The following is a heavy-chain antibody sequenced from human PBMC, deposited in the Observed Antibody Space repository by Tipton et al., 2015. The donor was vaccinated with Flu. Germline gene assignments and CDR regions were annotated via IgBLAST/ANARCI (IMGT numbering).Heavy chain of an antibody. D-gene: IGHD3-10*01. J-gene: IGHJ1*01. CDR2: ISAYNGNT. CDR1: GYTFTSYG. V-gene: IGHV1-18*01. Sequence: QVQLVQSGAEVKKPGASVKVSCKASGYTFTSYGISWVRQAPGQGLEWMGWISAYNGNTNYAQKLQGRVTMTTDTSTSTAYMELRSLRSDDTAVYYCARAPTYYYGSGSYYNGYFQHWGQGTLVTVSS. CDR3: ARAPTYYYGSGSYYNGYFQH.